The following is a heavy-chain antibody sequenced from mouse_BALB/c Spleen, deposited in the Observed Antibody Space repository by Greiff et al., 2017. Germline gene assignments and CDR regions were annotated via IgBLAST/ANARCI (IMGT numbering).Heavy chain of an antibody. V-gene: IGHV5-17*02. CDR1: GFTFSSFG. Sequence: DVMLVESGGGLVQPGGSRKLSCAASGFTFSSFGMHWVRQAPEKGLEWVAYISSGSSTIYYADTVKGRFTISRDNPKNTLFLQMTSLRSEDTAMYYCARSDGSFAYWGQGTLVTVSA. CDR3: ARSDGSFAY. CDR2: ISSGSSTI. J-gene: IGHJ3*01.